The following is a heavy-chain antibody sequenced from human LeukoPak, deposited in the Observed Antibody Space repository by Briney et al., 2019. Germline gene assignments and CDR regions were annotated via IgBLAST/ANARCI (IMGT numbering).Heavy chain of an antibody. Sequence: GASVKVSCKASGYTFTSYDINWVGQATGQGLEWMGWMNPNSGNTGYAQKFQGRVTMTRNTSISTAYMELSSLRSEDTAVDYCATSYGGIHAEYFQHWGQGTLVTVSS. CDR2: MNPNSGNT. CDR1: GYTFTSYD. J-gene: IGHJ1*01. CDR3: ATSYGGIHAEYFQH. V-gene: IGHV1-8*01. D-gene: IGHD4-23*01.